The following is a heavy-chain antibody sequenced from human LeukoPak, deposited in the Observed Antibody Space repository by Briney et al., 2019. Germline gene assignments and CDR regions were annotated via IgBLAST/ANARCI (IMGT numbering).Heavy chain of an antibody. Sequence: SETLSLTCTVPGGSISNYYWTWIRQPPGKGLEWVGHNSDSGSGNYNPVLKSRVTISGDTSKNQVSLNLGSVTAADTAVYYCATDKGYHYYWGQGTLVTVSS. J-gene: IGHJ4*02. CDR3: ATDKGYHYY. CDR1: GGSISNYY. V-gene: IGHV4-59*01. D-gene: IGHD5-12*01. CDR2: NSDSGSG.